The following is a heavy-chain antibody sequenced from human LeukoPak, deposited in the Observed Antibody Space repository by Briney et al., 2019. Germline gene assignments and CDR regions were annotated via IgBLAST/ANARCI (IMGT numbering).Heavy chain of an antibody. CDR1: GGSISSYS. J-gene: IGHJ4*02. D-gene: IGHD5-24*01. Sequence: PSETLSLTCTVPGGSISSYSWSWIRQPAGKGLEWIGRFYTSGSTNYNPSLKSRVTMSVDTSKNQFSLKLSSVTAEDTAVYYCARGHGRWDPFDYWGQGTLVTVSS. CDR2: FYTSGST. CDR3: ARGHGRWDPFDY. V-gene: IGHV4-4*07.